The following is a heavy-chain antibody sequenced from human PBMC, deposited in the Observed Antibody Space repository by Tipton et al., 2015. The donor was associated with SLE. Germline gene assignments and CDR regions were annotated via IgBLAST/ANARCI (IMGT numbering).Heavy chain of an antibody. V-gene: IGHV4-34*01. CDR3: ARERSSTSLYYMDV. CDR1: GESFSGCY. CDR2: IHHSGST. J-gene: IGHJ6*03. Sequence: TLSLTCAVYGESFSGCYWSWIRQPPGKGLQWIGEIHHSGSTNYNPSLKSRVTISVDASKKQFSLKLSSVTAADTAVYYCARERSSTSLYYMDVWGKGTTVTVSS. D-gene: IGHD2-2*01.